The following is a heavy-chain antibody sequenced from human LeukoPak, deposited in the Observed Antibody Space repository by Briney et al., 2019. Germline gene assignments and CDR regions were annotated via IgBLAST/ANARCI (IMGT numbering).Heavy chain of an antibody. CDR1: GGSISSGGYY. CDR2: IYYSGST. CDR3: ARWALLWTTMIADAFDI. J-gene: IGHJ3*02. Sequence: SETLSLTCTVSGGSISSGGYYWSWIRQHPGKGLEWIGYIYYSGSTYYNPSLKSRVTMSVDTSKNQFSLKLSSVTAADTAVYYCARWALLWTTMIADAFDIWGQGTMVTVSS. V-gene: IGHV4-31*03. D-gene: IGHD3-22*01.